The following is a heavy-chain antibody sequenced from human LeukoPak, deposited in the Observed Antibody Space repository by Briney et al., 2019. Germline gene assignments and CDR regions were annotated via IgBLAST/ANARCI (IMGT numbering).Heavy chain of an antibody. Sequence: PPQTLCLTCTVSGDSTCAYYRSWIWQPPGGELEWVVYIYYTVRTQYKPSLNSRVTISLDSSNNHFSLKLTSVTAADTAGYYCARGKMDFDYWGQGTLVTVSS. V-gene: IGHV4-59*01. J-gene: IGHJ4*02. CDR2: IYYTVRT. D-gene: IGHD5-24*01. CDR3: ARGKMDFDY. CDR1: GDSTCAYY.